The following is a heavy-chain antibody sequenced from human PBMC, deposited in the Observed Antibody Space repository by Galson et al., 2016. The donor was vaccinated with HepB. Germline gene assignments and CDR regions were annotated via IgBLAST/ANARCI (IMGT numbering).Heavy chain of an antibody. D-gene: IGHD3-16*01. Sequence: SLRLSCAASGFAFGTYGMHWVRQTPGKGLEWVAGIYHGGNDKFYGNSVKGRFTISRDNSESKVFLQMSSLRPEDTAVYYCARFPYPFSHGGVEDYWGQGTLVTVSS. V-gene: IGHV3-33*01. CDR1: GFAFGTYG. CDR3: ARFPYPFSHGGVEDY. CDR2: IYHGGNDK. J-gene: IGHJ4*02.